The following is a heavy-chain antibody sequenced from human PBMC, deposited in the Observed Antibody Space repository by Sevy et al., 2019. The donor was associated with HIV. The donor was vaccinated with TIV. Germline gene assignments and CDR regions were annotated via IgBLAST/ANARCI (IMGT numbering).Heavy chain of an antibody. CDR3: VKEGGGEGGDH. J-gene: IGHJ4*02. CDR2: IQYDGSNK. CDR1: GFSFSSYG. V-gene: IGHV3-30*02. Sequence: GCSLRLSCAASGFSFSSYGMHWVRQAPGKGLEWMSYIQYDGSNKDYADSVKGRFTISRDNSKNTLYLQMNSLRVEDTAVFYCVKEGGGEGGDHWGQGTLVTVSS. D-gene: IGHD2-21*01.